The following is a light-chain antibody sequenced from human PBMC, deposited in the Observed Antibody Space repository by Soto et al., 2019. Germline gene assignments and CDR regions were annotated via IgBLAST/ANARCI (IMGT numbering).Light chain of an antibody. J-gene: IGLJ1*01. V-gene: IGLV2-11*01. CDR1: SSDVGGYNY. CDR3: CSYAGSYSNV. Sequence: SALTQPRSVSGSPGQSVTISCTGNSSDVGGYNYVSWYQQHPGKAPKLMIYDVSKRPSGVPDRFSDSKSGNTASLTIYGIQAEDEDDYYCCSYAGSYSNVFGTGTKVTVL. CDR2: DVS.